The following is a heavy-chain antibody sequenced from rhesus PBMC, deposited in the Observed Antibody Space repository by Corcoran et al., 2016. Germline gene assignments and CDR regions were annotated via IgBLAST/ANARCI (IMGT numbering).Heavy chain of an antibody. CDR1: GGTISSGYYY. J-gene: IGHJ3*01. CDR2: IYSNSEST. D-gene: IGHD3-3*01. Sequence: QVQLQESGPGVVKPSETLSLTCAVSGGTISSGYYYWSWIRQPPGKGLAWIGGIYSNSESTNYNPSLNIRVTISTDTSKNQFSLKRGSVAATDTAVYYCARGVWSGYLDFWGQGLRVTVSS. V-gene: IGHV4S12*01. CDR3: ARGVWSGYLDF.